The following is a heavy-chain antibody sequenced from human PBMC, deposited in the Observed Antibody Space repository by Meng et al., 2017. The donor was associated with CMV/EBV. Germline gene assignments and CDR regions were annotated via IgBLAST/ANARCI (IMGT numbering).Heavy chain of an antibody. D-gene: IGHD1-26*01. CDR3: ATIGFSSGSYP. CDR1: GFTFSSYS. J-gene: IGHJ5*02. CDR2: ISSSSSTI. Sequence: GESLKISFAASGFTFSSYSMNWVRQAPGKGLEWVSYISSSSSTIYYADSVKGRFTISRDNAKNSLYLQRNSLRAEDTAVYYCATIGFSSGSYPWGQGTLVTVSS. V-gene: IGHV3-48*04.